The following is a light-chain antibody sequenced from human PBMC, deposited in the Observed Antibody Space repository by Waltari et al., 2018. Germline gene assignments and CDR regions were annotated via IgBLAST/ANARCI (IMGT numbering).Light chain of an antibody. Sequence: SYELTQPPSVSVSPGQTAKIPCSGDALPQQYTYWYQQKPGQAPLLVIYKDTERHSGIPERFSCSSSGTTGTLTISGVQAEDEADYYCLSAYSGGSQGVFGGGTKLTVL. CDR2: KDT. CDR3: LSAYSGGSQGV. CDR1: ALPQQY. J-gene: IGLJ2*01. V-gene: IGLV3-25*03.